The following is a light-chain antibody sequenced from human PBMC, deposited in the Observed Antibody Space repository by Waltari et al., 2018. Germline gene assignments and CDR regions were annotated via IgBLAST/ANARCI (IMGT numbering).Light chain of an antibody. Sequence: EPVLTQSPGTLSLSPGERATLPCRASQSVSSTYLAWYQQKPGQAPRLLIYGASTRATGIPDRFRGSGSGTDFTLIISRLEPEDFAVYYCQQYGDSPRTFGQGTKVEIK. V-gene: IGKV3-20*01. CDR1: QSVSSTY. CDR2: GAS. CDR3: QQYGDSPRT. J-gene: IGKJ1*01.